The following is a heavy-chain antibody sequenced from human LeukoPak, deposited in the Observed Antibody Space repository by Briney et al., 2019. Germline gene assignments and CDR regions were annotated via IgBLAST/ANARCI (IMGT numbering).Heavy chain of an antibody. CDR2: INHSGST. V-gene: IGHV4-34*01. Sequence: SETLSLTCAVYGGSFSGYYWSWIRQPPGKGLEWIGEINHSGSTNYNPSLKSRVTISVDTSKNQFSLKLSSVTAADTAVYYCARPLRYFDWLSKNAFDIWGQGTMVTVSS. D-gene: IGHD3-9*01. J-gene: IGHJ3*02. CDR1: GGSFSGYY. CDR3: ARPLRYFDWLSKNAFDI.